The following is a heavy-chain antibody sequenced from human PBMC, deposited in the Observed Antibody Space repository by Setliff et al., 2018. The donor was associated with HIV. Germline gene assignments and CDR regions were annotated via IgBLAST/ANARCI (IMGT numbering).Heavy chain of an antibody. J-gene: IGHJ4*02. CDR2: IYYSGST. CDR1: GGSISSYY. V-gene: IGHV4-59*01. Sequence: SETLSLTCTVSGGSISSYYWSWIRQPPGKGLEWIGYIYYSGSTNYNPSLKSRVTIQIDRSNNHFSLNLRSATTADTAVYYCARAGSGVVGSRPFDYWGQGTLVTVSS. CDR3: ARAGSGVVGSRPFDY. D-gene: IGHD3-3*01.